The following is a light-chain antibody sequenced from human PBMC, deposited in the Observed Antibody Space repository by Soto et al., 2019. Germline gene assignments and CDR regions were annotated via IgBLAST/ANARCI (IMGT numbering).Light chain of an antibody. CDR3: QKYNTGASIT. CDR2: GAS. V-gene: IGKV1-27*01. Sequence: DPPMTQSPSSLSASLGDRVTITCRASQGITNFLAWYQQKPGKAPQLLIYGASTLQSGVPSRFSGSGSGTDFTLTISSLQPEDVATYYCQKYNTGASITFGQGTRVEI. J-gene: IGKJ5*01. CDR1: QGITNF.